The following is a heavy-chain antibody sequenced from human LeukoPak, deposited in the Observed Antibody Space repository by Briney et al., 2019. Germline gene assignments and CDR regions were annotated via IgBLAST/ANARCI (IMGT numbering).Heavy chain of an antibody. CDR2: IYYSGST. Sequence: SETLSLTCTVSGGSISSYYWSWIRQPPGKGLEWIGYIYYSGSTNYNPSLKSRVTISVDTSKNQFSLKLSSVTAADTAVYYCARVELGYSYGNNWFDPWGQGTLVTVSS. CDR1: GGSISSYY. V-gene: IGHV4-59*01. CDR3: ARVELGYSYGNNWFDP. D-gene: IGHD5-18*01. J-gene: IGHJ5*02.